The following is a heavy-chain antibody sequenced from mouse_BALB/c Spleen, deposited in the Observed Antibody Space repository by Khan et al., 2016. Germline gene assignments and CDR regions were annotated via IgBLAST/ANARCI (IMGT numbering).Heavy chain of an antibody. CDR3: VRQGDY. V-gene: IGHV10-1*02. Sequence: EVELVESGGGLVQPKGSLKLSCAASGFTFNTYAMNWVRQAPGKGLEWVARIRSKSNNYATYYADSVKDRFTISRDDSQRNRYLQMNNFKTEDTPIYYCVRQGDYWGQGTSVTVSS. J-gene: IGHJ4*01. CDR1: GFTFNTYA. CDR2: IRSKSNNYAT.